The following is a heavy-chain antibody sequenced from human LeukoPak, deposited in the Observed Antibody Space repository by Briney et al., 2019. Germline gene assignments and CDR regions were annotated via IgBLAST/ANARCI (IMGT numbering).Heavy chain of an antibody. CDR2: IIPIFVIA. CDR1: GDSFIGYV. V-gene: IGHV1-69*10. CDR3: ARSGCSSTSCPFVHWFGP. D-gene: IGHD2-2*01. J-gene: IGHJ5*02. Sequence: VKVSCKESGDSFIGYVISWVRPAPGQGVGWMGRIIPIFVIAHYAQKLQGSVTITPDTFTSTGYMELRSLRYDDATAYYCARSGCSSTSCPFVHWFGPWGQGTLVTVSS.